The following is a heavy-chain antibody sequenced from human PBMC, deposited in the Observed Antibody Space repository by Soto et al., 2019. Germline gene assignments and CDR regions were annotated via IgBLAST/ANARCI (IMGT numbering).Heavy chain of an antibody. D-gene: IGHD6-19*01. V-gene: IGHV3-30*18. CDR2: ISYDGSNK. CDR3: AKDLRPMYSSGWYDY. Sequence: GGSLRLSCAASGFTSSSYGMHWVRQAPGKGLEWVAVISYDGSNKYYADSVKGRFTISRDNSKNTLYLQVNSLRAEDTAVYYCAKDLRPMYSSGWYDYWGQGTLVTVS. J-gene: IGHJ4*02. CDR1: GFTSSSYG.